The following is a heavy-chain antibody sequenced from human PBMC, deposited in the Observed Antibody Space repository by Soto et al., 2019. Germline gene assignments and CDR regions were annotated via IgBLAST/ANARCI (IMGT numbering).Heavy chain of an antibody. V-gene: IGHV4-31*03. CDR2: IYYSGST. D-gene: IGHD4-17*01. CDR3: ARDRSDYGDYVGWFDP. Sequence: QVQLQESGPGLVKPSQTLSLTCTVSGGSISSGGYYWSWIRQHPGKGLEWIWYIYYSGSTYYNPSLKSRVTISVDTSKNQFSLKLSSVTAADTAVYYCARDRSDYGDYVGWFDPWGQGTLVTVSS. CDR1: GGSISSGGYY. J-gene: IGHJ5*02.